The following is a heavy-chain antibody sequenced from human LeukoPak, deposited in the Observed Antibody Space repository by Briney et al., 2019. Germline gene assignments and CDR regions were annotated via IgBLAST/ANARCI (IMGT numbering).Heavy chain of an antibody. CDR3: AKHIDYDILTGYDY. CDR1: GFTFSNYW. J-gene: IGHJ4*02. CDR2: IKTDGSEK. Sequence: PGGSLRLSCEGSGFTFSNYWMGWVRQAPGKGLQWVANIKTDGSEKYYVDSVKGRFTISRDNAKNSLYLQMNSLRAEDTAVYYCAKHIDYDILTGYDYWGQGTLVTVSS. D-gene: IGHD3-9*01. V-gene: IGHV3-7*01.